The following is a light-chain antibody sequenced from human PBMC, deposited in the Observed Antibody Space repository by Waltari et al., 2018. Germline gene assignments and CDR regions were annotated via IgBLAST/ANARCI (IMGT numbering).Light chain of an antibody. V-gene: IGLV2-23*02. CDR2: EVN. CDR1: SSDVGYSNL. J-gene: IGLJ2*01. Sequence: QSALTQPASLSGSPGQSITISCTGTSSDVGYSNLVSWYQQHPGKAPKLMIYEVNKRPSGVSNRFSASKSGNTASLTISGLQAEDEADYHCCSYAGGSTFVVFGGGTKLTVL. CDR3: CSYAGGSTFVV.